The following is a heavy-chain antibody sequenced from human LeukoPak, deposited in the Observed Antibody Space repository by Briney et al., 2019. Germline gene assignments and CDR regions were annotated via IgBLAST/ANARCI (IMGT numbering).Heavy chain of an antibody. D-gene: IGHD1-1*01. CDR1: GGTFSSYA. CDR3: ARENWNDGAFDI. Sequence: SVKVSCKASGGTFSSYAISWVRQAPGQGLEWMGRIIPIFGTANYAQKFQGRVTITTDESTSTAYMELSSLRSEDTAVYYCARENWNDGAFDIWGQGTMVTVSS. CDR2: IIPIFGTA. J-gene: IGHJ3*02. V-gene: IGHV1-69*05.